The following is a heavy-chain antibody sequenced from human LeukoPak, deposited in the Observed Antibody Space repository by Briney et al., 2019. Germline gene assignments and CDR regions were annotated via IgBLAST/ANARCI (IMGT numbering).Heavy chain of an antibody. J-gene: IGHJ5*02. D-gene: IGHD3-10*01. CDR1: AYTFSNYD. Sequence: ASVKVSCKASAYTFSNYDIHWVRQATGQGLEWMGWIDPNSGNTGYAQKFQGRVTITWDTSITTAYMELSSLRSEDTAVYYCARGHGSGTYYNVWVDPWGQGTLVTVCS. V-gene: IGHV1-8*03. CDR3: ARGHGSGTYYNVWVDP. CDR2: IDPNSGNT.